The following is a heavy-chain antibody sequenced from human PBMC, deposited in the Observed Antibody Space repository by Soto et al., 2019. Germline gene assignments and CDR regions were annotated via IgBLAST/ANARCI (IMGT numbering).Heavy chain of an antibody. CDR1: GGSISSYY. J-gene: IGHJ4*02. V-gene: IGHV4-59*01. CDR2: IYYSGST. D-gene: IGHD6-13*01. CDR3: ARASIAAAGFDY. Sequence: PSETLSLTCTVSGGSISSYYWSLIRQPPGKGLEWIGYIYYSGSTNYNPSLKSRVTISVDTSKNQFSLKLSSVTAADTAVYYCARASIAAAGFDYWGQGTLVTVSS.